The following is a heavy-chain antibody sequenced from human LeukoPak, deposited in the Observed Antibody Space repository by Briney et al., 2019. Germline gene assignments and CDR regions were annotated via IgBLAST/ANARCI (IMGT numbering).Heavy chain of an antibody. V-gene: IGHV4-59*01. D-gene: IGHD5-18*01. CDR1: GGSISNYY. CDR2: IYYSGST. Sequence: SETLSLTCTVSGGSISNYYLSWLRQPPGKGLEWIGYIYYSGSTNFNPSLKSRVTISVDTSKNQFSLKLSSVTAADTAVCYCARGPRGYSYGWRAFDIWGQGTMVTVSS. CDR3: ARGPRGYSYGWRAFDI. J-gene: IGHJ3*02.